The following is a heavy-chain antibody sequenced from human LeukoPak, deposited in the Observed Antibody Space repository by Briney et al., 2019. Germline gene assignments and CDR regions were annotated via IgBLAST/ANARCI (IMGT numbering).Heavy chain of an antibody. CDR3: ATLHVVVPAAIPIYFDN. Sequence: GESLKISCKASGYGFTTYWIGWVRQVPGKGLEWVGIIYPADSTAKYSPSFQGQVTISVDKSISTAFLQWTSLKASDTAIYYCATLHVVVPAAIPIYFDNWGQGILVTVSS. V-gene: IGHV5-51*01. J-gene: IGHJ4*02. D-gene: IGHD2-2*02. CDR1: GYGFTTYW. CDR2: IYPADSTA.